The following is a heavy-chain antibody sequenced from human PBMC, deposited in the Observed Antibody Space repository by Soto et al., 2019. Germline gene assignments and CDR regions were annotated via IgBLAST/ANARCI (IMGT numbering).Heavy chain of an antibody. Sequence: PSGTLSLTCAVSGGSISSGGYSWSWIRQPPGKGLEWIGYIYHSGSTYYNPSLKSRVTISVDRSKNQFSLKLSSVTAADTAVYYCARGGGDYGMDVWGQGTTVTVS. J-gene: IGHJ6*02. CDR1: GGSISSGGYS. CDR2: IYHSGST. D-gene: IGHD3-10*01. CDR3: ARGGGDYGMDV. V-gene: IGHV4-30-2*01.